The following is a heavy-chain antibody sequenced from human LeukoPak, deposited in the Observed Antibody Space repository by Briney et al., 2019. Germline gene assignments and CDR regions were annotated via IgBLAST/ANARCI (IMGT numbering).Heavy chain of an antibody. Sequence: GASVKVSCKASGYTFTGYYIHWVRQAPGQGLEWMGWINPNSGGTNYAQKFQGRVTMTRDTSISTAYMELSSLRSDDTAVYYCARDPGAGAVPAAPDCYYYYMDVWGKGTTVTVSS. CDR3: ARDPGAGAVPAAPDCYYYYMDV. V-gene: IGHV1-2*02. J-gene: IGHJ6*03. D-gene: IGHD2-2*01. CDR2: INPNSGGT. CDR1: GYTFTGYY.